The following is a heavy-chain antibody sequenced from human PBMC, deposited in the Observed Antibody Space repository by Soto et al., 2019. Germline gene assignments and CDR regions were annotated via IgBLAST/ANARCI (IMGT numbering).Heavy chain of an antibody. Sequence: EVQLVESGGGLVQPGGSLRLSCAASGFTFSSYWMSWVRQAPGKGLEWGANLKQAGSEKYYVDSVKGRFTISRDNAKNALYLQMNRLRAEDTAVYYCARDPKRVVTMGAIYYYYGMDVWGQGTTVTVSS. D-gene: IGHD2-21*02. J-gene: IGHJ6*02. CDR2: LKQAGSEK. CDR1: GFTFSSYW. CDR3: ARDPKRVVTMGAIYYYYGMDV. V-gene: IGHV3-7*01.